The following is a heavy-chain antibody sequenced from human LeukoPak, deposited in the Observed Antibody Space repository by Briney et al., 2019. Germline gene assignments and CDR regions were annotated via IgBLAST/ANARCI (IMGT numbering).Heavy chain of an antibody. CDR2: IYCSGSV. J-gene: IGHJ4*02. Sequence: SETLSLTCTVSGASISSGGYYWNWIRQHPGKGLEWIGYIYCSGSVYYNPSLKSRSTFSLDRSKNQFSLKLSSVTAADTAVYYCARGGAADLLDYWGQGTLVTVSS. V-gene: IGHV4-31*03. CDR1: GASISSGGYY. CDR3: ARGGAADLLDY. D-gene: IGHD6-13*01.